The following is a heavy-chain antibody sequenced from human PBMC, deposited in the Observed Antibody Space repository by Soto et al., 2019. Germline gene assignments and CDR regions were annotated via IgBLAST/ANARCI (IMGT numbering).Heavy chain of an antibody. V-gene: IGHV1-18*01. CDR1: GYTFTSYG. D-gene: IGHD2-15*01. CDR2: ISAYNGNT. J-gene: IGHJ4*02. Sequence: ASVKVSCKASGYTFTSYGISWVRQAPGQGLEWMGWISAYNGNTNYAQKLQGRVTMATDTSTSTAYMELSSLRSDDTAVYYCARLTRGYCSGGSCFSDAYYLDYWGEGTLVTVSS. CDR3: ARLTRGYCSGGSCFSDAYYLDY.